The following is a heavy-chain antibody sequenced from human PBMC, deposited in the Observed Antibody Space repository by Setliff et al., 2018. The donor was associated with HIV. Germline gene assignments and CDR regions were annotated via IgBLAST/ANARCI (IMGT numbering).Heavy chain of an antibody. J-gene: IGHJ3*02. CDR2: IIPIFGTA. CDR1: GGPFTSA. Sequence: SVKVSCKASGGPFTSAFNWVRQVPGQGLEWMGGIIPIFGTANYAQKFQGRVTITADESTSTAYMELSSLRSEDTAVYYCARDGYYDSSGPQTHALDIWGQGTMVTVSS. CDR3: ARDGYYDSSGPQTHALDI. V-gene: IGHV1-69*13. D-gene: IGHD3-22*01.